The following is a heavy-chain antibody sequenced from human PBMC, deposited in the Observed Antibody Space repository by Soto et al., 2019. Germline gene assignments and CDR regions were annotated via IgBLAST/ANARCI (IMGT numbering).Heavy chain of an antibody. V-gene: IGHV3-33*01. J-gene: IGHJ4*02. Sequence: ESVGGVVQPGRSLRLSCAASGFTFSNYGMQWVRQAPGKGLEWVAVIPYDGSNTYYGDSVKGRFTISRDNSRNTLYLQMNSLRAEDTAVYYCARDLGRLDYWGQGTLVTVSS. CDR1: GFTFSNYG. CDR3: ARDLGRLDY. D-gene: IGHD7-27*01. CDR2: IPYDGSNT.